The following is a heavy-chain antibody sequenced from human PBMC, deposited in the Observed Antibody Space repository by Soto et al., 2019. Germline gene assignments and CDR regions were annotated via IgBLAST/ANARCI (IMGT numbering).Heavy chain of an antibody. CDR1: GGSISSYY. CDR3: ARGRITMDRSYFDY. Sequence: SETLSLTCTVSGGSISSYYWSWIRQPPGKGLEWIGSIYYSGSTYYNPSLKSRVTISVDTSKNQFSLKLSSVTAADTAVYYCARGRITMDRSYFDYWGQGTLVTVSS. D-gene: IGHD3-10*01. V-gene: IGHV4-39*01. J-gene: IGHJ4*02. CDR2: IYYSGST.